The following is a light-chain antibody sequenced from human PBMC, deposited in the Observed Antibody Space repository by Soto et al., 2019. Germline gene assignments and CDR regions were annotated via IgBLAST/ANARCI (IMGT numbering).Light chain of an antibody. J-gene: IGKJ1*01. Sequence: DIQMTQSPSTLSGSVVARVTITCRASQTISSWLAWYQQKPGKAPKLLIYKASTLKSGVPSRFSGSGSGTEFTLTISSLQPDDFATYYCQHYNSYSEEFGQGTKVDI. CDR3: QHYNSYSEE. CDR1: QTISSW. CDR2: KAS. V-gene: IGKV1-5*03.